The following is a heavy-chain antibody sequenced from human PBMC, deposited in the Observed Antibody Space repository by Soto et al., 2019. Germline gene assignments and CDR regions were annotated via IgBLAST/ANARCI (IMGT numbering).Heavy chain of an antibody. J-gene: IGHJ5*02. D-gene: IGHD6-19*01. CDR1: GFAFGGYS. Sequence: EVQLVESGGGLVQPGGSLRLSCAASGFAFGGYSMNWVRQAPGKGLEWIAYITIGSYTIYYADSVRGRFTVSRDNGRNTLYLQMNNLRAEDTAVYYCARHGMAEVGPEGNWFDPWGQGTLVTVSS. CDR3: ARHGMAEVGPEGNWFDP. V-gene: IGHV3-48*01. CDR2: ITIGSYTI.